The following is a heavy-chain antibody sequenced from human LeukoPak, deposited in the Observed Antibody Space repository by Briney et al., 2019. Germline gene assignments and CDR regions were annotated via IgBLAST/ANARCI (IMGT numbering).Heavy chain of an antibody. CDR2: IYYSGST. V-gene: IGHV4-39*01. Sequence: SETLSLTCTVSGGSISSSSYYWGWIRQPPGKGLEWIGSIYYSGSTYYNPSLKSRVTISVDTSKNQFSLKLSSVTAADTAVYYCARFCSSWYLDYWGQGTLVTVSS. CDR1: GGSISSSSYY. D-gene: IGHD6-13*01. J-gene: IGHJ4*02. CDR3: ARFCSSWYLDY.